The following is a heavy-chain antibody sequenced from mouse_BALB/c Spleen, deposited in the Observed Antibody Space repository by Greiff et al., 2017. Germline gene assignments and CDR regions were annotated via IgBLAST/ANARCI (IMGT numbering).Heavy chain of an antibody. Sequence: EVQLQQSGPELVKPGASVKMSCKASGYTFTSYVMHWVKQKPGQGLEWIGYINPYNDGTKYNEKFKGKATLTSDKSSSTAYMELSSLTSEDSAVYYCARVGLPYAMDYWGQGTSVTVSS. D-gene: IGHD2-4*01. CDR2: INPYNDGT. CDR1: GYTFTSYV. CDR3: ARVGLPYAMDY. V-gene: IGHV1-14*01. J-gene: IGHJ4*01.